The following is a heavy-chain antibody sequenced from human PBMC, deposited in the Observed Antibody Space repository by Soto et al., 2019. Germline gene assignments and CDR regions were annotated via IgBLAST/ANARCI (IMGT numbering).Heavy chain of an antibody. CDR3: ARGIAADAARGMDV. J-gene: IGHJ6*02. CDR1: GYTFTGYY. Sequence: QVQLVQSGAEVKKPGASVKVSCKASGYTFTGYYLHWGRQAPGQGLEWMVWLIPNSGGTNYAQKFQGWVTMTRDTSISTAYMERSRLRADDTSVYYCARGIAADAARGMDVWGQGTTVTVSS. D-gene: IGHD6-13*01. CDR2: LIPNSGGT. V-gene: IGHV1-2*04.